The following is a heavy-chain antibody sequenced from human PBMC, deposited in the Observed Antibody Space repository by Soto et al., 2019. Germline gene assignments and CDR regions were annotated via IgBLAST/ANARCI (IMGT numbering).Heavy chain of an antibody. D-gene: IGHD3-3*02. CDR2: IGTAGDT. CDR3: AKSQEIGPHFFDS. Sequence: PGESLRLSCEASVFTFSVFDMHWVRQPTGKGLEWVSSIGTAGDTYYAVSVKGRFTISRDNAKNSLSLQMNSLRAGDMAVYFCAKSQEIGPHFFDSWGQGTKVTVSS. J-gene: IGHJ4*02. CDR1: VFTFSVFD. V-gene: IGHV3-13*01.